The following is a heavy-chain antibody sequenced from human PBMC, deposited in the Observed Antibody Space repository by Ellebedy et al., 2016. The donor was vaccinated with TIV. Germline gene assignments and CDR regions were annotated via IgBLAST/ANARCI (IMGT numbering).Heavy chain of an antibody. CDR1: GYSFTSYW. Sequence: GGSLRLSCKGSGYSFTSYWIGWVRQMPGKGLEWMGIIYPGDSDTKYSPSFQGQVTISADKSITTTYLQWSSLKASDTAMYYCATLTRVGDSGAFDIWGQGTMVTVSS. CDR3: ATLTRVGDSGAFDI. V-gene: IGHV5-51*01. J-gene: IGHJ3*02. CDR2: IYPGDSDT. D-gene: IGHD3-16*01.